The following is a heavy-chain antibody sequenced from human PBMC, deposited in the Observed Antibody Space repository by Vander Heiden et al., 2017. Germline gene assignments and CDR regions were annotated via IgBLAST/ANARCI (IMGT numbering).Heavy chain of an antibody. J-gene: IGHJ4*02. V-gene: IGHV3-21*01. CDR2: ISSSSSYI. D-gene: IGHD4-17*01. CDR3: ARDWHYGGNSGWYYFDY. Sequence: VQLVESGGGLVKHGGALRLSCPASGFTFSSSRMNWVRQAPGKGLEWGSSISSSSSYIYYADSVNGRFTISRDNAKNSRYLQMNSLRAEDTAVYYCARDWHYGGNSGWYYFDYWGQGTLVTVSS. CDR1: GFTFSSSR.